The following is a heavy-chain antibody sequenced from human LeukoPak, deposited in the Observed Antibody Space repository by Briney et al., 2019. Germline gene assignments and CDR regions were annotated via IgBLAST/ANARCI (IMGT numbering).Heavy chain of an antibody. Sequence: SETLSLTCTVSGDSISSGSYYWSWIRQPAGKGLEWIGRIYTSGSTNYNPSLKSRVTISVDTSKNQFSLKLSSVTAADTAVYYCARDRGYDSSGYYSWYYYMDVWGKGTTVTISS. V-gene: IGHV4-61*02. CDR1: GDSISSGSYY. J-gene: IGHJ6*03. CDR3: ARDRGYDSSGYYSWYYYMDV. D-gene: IGHD3-22*01. CDR2: IYTSGST.